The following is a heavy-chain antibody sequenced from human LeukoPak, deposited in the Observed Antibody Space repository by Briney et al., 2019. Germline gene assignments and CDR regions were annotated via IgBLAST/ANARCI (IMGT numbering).Heavy chain of an antibody. Sequence: GGSLRLSCAASGFTFSDYSMNWVRQAPGEGLEWVSSISSRSIYIHYADSVKGRFTISRDNVKNSLFPQMNSLRAEDTAVYYCARDSRHHRFLYWDWFDPWGQGTLVTVSS. V-gene: IGHV3-21*01. CDR1: GFTFSDYS. D-gene: IGHD1-26*01. J-gene: IGHJ5*02. CDR3: ARDSRHHRFLYWDWFDP. CDR2: ISSRSIYI.